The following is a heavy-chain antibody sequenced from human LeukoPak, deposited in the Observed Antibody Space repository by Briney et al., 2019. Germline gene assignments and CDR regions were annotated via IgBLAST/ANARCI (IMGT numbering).Heavy chain of an antibody. D-gene: IGHD3-3*01. CDR2: IYPADSDT. V-gene: IGHV5-51*01. CDR3: ASLSYFDSWSGFVY. CDR1: GYIFSNYW. J-gene: IGHJ4*02. Sequence: GESLKISCKGSGYIFSNYWIGWVRQMPGKGLEWMGIIYPADSDTKYSPSFQGQVTISADKSINTAYLQWSSLKASDTAMYYCASLSYFDSWSGFVYWGQGTLVTVSS.